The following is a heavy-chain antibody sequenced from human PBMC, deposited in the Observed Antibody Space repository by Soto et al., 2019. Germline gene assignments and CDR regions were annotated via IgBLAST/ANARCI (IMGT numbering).Heavy chain of an antibody. D-gene: IGHD2-2*01. V-gene: IGHV4-4*07. J-gene: IGHJ4*02. CDR3: ARGGMVIIPTATDFDY. CDR1: GGSMSTYY. CDR2: IYASGST. Sequence: SETLSLTCTVSGGSMSTYYWSWIRQPAGKGLEWIGRIYASGSTNYNPSLKSRVTMSVATSKNQFSLKLSSVTAADAAVYYCARGGMVIIPTATDFDYWGQGPLVTVSS.